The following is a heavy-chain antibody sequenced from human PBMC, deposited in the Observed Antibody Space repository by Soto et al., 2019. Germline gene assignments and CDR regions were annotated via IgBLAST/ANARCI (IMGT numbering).Heavy chain of an antibody. CDR2: IDPSDSYT. V-gene: IGHV5-10-1*01. CDR1: GYSFTSYW. J-gene: IGHJ4*02. CDR3: ASQSIAVAGTWVY. D-gene: IGHD6-19*01. Sequence: PGESLKISCKGSGYSFTSYWVSWVRQMPGKGLEWMGRIDPSDSYTNYSPSFQGHVTISADKSISTAYLQWSSLKASDTAMYYCASQSIAVAGTWVYWGQGTLVTVSS.